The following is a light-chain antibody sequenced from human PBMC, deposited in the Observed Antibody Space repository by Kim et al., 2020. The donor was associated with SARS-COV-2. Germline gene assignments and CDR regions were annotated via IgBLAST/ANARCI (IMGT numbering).Light chain of an antibody. V-gene: IGLV3-25*03. CDR3: QSADGSGTYV. CDR2: KDS. J-gene: IGLJ1*01. Sequence: SYELTQPPSMSVSPGQTARITCSGDALPEKQTYWYQQKSGQAPLLLIYKDSERPSGIPGRFSGSSSGTTVTLTISGVQAEDDADYYCQSADGSGTYVFGTGTKVTVL. CDR1: ALPEKQ.